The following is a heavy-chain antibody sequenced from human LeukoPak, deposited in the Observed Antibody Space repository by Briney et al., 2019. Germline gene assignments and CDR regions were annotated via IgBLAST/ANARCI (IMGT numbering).Heavy chain of an antibody. J-gene: IGHJ4*02. CDR3: AKAGGNSFFDY. Sequence: GGSLRLSCAASGFTFSSYAMHWVRQAPGKGLEWVSAISGSGGSTYYADSVKGRFTISRDNSKNTLYLQMDSLRAEDTAVYYCAKAGGNSFFDYWGQGTLVTVSS. CDR2: ISGSGGST. V-gene: IGHV3-23*01. D-gene: IGHD1-7*01. CDR1: GFTFSSYA.